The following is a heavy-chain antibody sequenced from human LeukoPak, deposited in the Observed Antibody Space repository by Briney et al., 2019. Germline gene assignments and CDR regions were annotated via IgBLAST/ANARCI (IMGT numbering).Heavy chain of an antibody. CDR2: INPSGGST. J-gene: IGHJ5*02. CDR1: GYTFTSYY. D-gene: IGHD2-2*01. V-gene: IGHV1-46*03. CDR3: AIVPAAEYWLDP. Sequence: ASVKVSCKASGYTFTSYYMHWVRQAPGQGLEWMGIINPSGGSTSYAQKFQGRVTMTRDTSMSTVYMELSSLRSEDTAVYYCAIVPAAEYWLDPWGQGTLVTVSS.